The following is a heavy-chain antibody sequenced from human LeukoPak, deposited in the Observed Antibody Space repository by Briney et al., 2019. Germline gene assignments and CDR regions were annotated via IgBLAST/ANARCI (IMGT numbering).Heavy chain of an antibody. Sequence: GGSLRLSCAASGFTFSRSWMHWVRQAPGKGLVWVSRINTDGSDTMYADSVKGRFTISRDNAKNTLYLQMNSLKAEDTAVYYCARDQGGNGPTTYDYWGQGNLVTVSS. V-gene: IGHV3-74*03. J-gene: IGHJ4*02. CDR3: ARDQGGNGPTTYDY. CDR1: GFTFSRSW. D-gene: IGHD2-8*01. CDR2: INTDGSDT.